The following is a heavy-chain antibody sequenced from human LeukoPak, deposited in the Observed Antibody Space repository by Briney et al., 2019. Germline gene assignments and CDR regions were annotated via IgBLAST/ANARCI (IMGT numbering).Heavy chain of an antibody. Sequence: GGSLRLSCAASGFTFSSYWMHWVRRAPGKGLVWVSRIDTDGSINYADSVKGRFTISRDNAKNTLYLQMNSLRAEDTAVYYCARQGWTVTTFFDYWGQGTLVTVSS. CDR1: GFTFSSYW. CDR2: IDTDGSI. D-gene: IGHD4-17*01. V-gene: IGHV3-74*01. CDR3: ARQGWTVTTFFDY. J-gene: IGHJ4*02.